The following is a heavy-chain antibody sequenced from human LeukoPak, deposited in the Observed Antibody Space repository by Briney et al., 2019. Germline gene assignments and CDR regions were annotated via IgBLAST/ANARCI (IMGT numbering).Heavy chain of an antibody. J-gene: IGHJ4*02. CDR2: IYGGGST. CDR3: AREASGSYFAN. Sequence: GGSLRLSCAASGFTVSSNYMSWVRRAPGKGLEWVSVIYGGGSTYYADSVKGRFTISRDNSRNTLYLQMNSLRAEDTAVYYCAREASGSYFANWGQGTLVTVPS. V-gene: IGHV3-53*01. D-gene: IGHD1-26*01. CDR1: GFTVSSNY.